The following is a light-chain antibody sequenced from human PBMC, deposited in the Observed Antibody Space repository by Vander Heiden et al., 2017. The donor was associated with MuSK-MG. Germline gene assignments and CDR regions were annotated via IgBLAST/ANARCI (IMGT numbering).Light chain of an antibody. J-gene: IGLJ3*02. V-gene: IGLV2-11*01. CDR3: CSYAGSYSFV. CDR1: SSDVGGYNY. Sequence: QSALTRPRSVSGSPGQSVTIPCTGTSSDVGGYNYVSWFKQHPGKAPKVTVSDVPKRPSGVPDRFSGSKSGNTASLTISALQAEDESDYYCCSYAGSYSFVFGAGTKLTVL. CDR2: DVP.